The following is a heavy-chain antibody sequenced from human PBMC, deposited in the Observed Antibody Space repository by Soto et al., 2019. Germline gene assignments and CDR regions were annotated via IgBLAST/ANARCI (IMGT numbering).Heavy chain of an antibody. CDR2: IYYSGST. CDR3: ARVTRLRAAAFDI. D-gene: IGHD3-16*01. CDR1: GGSISSGDYY. J-gene: IGHJ3*02. Sequence: QVQLQESGPGLVKPSQTLSLTCTVSGGSISSGDYYWSWIRQPPGKGLEWIGYIYYSGSTYYNPSLKSRVTISVDPSKNQFSLKLSSVTAADTAVYYCARVTRLRAAAFDIWGQGTMVTVSS. V-gene: IGHV4-30-4*01.